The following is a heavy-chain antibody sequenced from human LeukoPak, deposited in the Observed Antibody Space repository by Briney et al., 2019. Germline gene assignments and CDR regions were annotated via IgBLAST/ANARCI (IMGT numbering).Heavy chain of an antibody. Sequence: SVKVSCKASGGTFSSYAISWVRQAPGQGLEWMGGIIPIFGTANYAQKFQGRVTITADESTSTAYMELSSLRSEDTAVYYCARVVVVVAAANEAFDIWGQGTMVTVSS. CDR2: IIPIFGTA. CDR3: ARVVVVVAAANEAFDI. CDR1: GGTFSSYA. J-gene: IGHJ3*02. D-gene: IGHD2-15*01. V-gene: IGHV1-69*13.